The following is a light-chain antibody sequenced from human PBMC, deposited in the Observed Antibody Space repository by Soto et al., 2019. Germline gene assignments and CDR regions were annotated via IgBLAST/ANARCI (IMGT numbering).Light chain of an antibody. Sequence: QSVLTQPPSVSGAPGQRVTISCTGSSSNIGAGYDVHWYQQHPGKAPKLMIYDVSNRPSGVSNRFSGSKSGNTASLTISGLQAEDEADYYCSSYTSSSTVVFGGGTKLTVL. J-gene: IGLJ2*01. CDR2: DVS. CDR3: SSYTSSSTVV. CDR1: SSNIGAGYD. V-gene: IGLV1-40*01.